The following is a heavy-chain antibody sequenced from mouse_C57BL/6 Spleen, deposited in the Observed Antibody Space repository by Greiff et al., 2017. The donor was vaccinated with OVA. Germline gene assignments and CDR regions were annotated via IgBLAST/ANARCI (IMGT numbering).Heavy chain of an antibody. CDR3: ARERASYAMDY. CDR2: IYPGDGDT. CDR1: GYAFSSSW. Sequence: ESGPELVKPGASVKISCKASGYAFSSSWMNWVKQRPGKGLEWIGRIYPGDGDTNYNGKFKGKATLTADKSSSTAYMQLSSLTSEDSAVYFCARERASYAMDYWGQGTSVTVSS. J-gene: IGHJ4*01. D-gene: IGHD3-1*01. V-gene: IGHV1-82*01.